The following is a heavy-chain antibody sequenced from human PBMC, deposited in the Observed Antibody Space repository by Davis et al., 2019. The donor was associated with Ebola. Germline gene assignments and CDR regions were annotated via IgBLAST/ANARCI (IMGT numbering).Heavy chain of an antibody. J-gene: IGHJ6*02. Sequence: GASLKISCAASGFSFSSYWMSWVRQAPGKGLEWVASIKQDGSEKYYVDSVKGRFTISRDNAKNSLYLQMNSLRAEDTAVYYCLYGMDVWGQGTTVTVSS. CDR3: LYGMDV. CDR2: IKQDGSEK. V-gene: IGHV3-7*01. CDR1: GFSFSSYW.